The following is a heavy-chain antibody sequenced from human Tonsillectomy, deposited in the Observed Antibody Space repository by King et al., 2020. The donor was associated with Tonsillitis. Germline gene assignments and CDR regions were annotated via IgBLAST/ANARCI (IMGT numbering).Heavy chain of an antibody. CDR1: GFTFSSYD. V-gene: IGHV3-33*05. J-gene: IGHJ2*01. Sequence: QLVQSGGGVVQPGRSLRLSCAASGFTFSSYDMHWVRQAPGKGLEWVAVISYDGSNKYYADSVKGRFTISRDNSKNTLYLQMNSLRAEDTAVYYCARDPEADSGIYYWYVDLWGRGSLVTVSS. D-gene: IGHD1-26*01. CDR2: ISYDGSNK. CDR3: ARDPEADSGIYYWYVDL.